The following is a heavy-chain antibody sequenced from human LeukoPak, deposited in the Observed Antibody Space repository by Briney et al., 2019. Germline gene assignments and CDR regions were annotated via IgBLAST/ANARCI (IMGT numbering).Heavy chain of an antibody. Sequence: GGSLRLSCAASGFTFDDYGMSWVRQAPGKGLEWVSGINWNGSRKGYVDSVKGRFTISRDNAKNSLYLQMNRLRAEDTALYYCARDASPTYYYDSSGYYYGNYWGQGTLVTVSS. CDR3: ARDASPTYYYDSSGYYYGNY. D-gene: IGHD3-22*01. V-gene: IGHV3-20*04. CDR1: GFTFDDYG. J-gene: IGHJ4*02. CDR2: INWNGSRK.